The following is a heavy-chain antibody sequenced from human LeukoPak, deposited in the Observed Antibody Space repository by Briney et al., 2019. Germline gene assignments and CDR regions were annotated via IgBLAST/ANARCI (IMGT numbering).Heavy chain of an antibody. D-gene: IGHD3-10*01. Sequence: GASVKVSCKASGYTFASYGVSWARQAPGQGREWMAWISPYDGNTNYAQKLQGRVTLTTDTSTSTAYMELRSLRSDDTVVYYCARHFYGSGTYYHFDSWGQGTLVTVSS. V-gene: IGHV1-18*01. CDR1: GYTFASYG. J-gene: IGHJ4*02. CDR2: ISPYDGNT. CDR3: ARHFYGSGTYYHFDS.